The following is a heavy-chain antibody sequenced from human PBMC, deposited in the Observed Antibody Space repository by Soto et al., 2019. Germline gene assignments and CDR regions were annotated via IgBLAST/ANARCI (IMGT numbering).Heavy chain of an antibody. Sequence: QVQLVQSGAEVKKPGASVKVSCKASGYTFTSYAMHWVPQAPGQRLEWMGWINAGNGNTKYSQKFQGRVTITRDTSASTAYMELSSLRSEDTAVYYCARERAPYSSSSGADYWGQGTLVTVSS. J-gene: IGHJ4*02. CDR2: INAGNGNT. CDR3: ARERAPYSSSSGADY. D-gene: IGHD6-6*01. CDR1: GYTFTSYA. V-gene: IGHV1-3*01.